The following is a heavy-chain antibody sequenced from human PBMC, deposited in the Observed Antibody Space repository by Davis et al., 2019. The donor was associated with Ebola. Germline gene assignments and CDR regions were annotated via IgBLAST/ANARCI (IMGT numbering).Heavy chain of an antibody. V-gene: IGHV1-69*10. D-gene: IGHD3-3*01. CDR3: ARTNYDFWSGYLKYFDY. Sequence: SVKVSCKASGGTFSSYAISWVRQAPGQGLEWMGGIIPSLGTTNYAQKFQGRVTITADKSTSTAYMDLSSLRSDDTAVYYCARTNYDFWSGYLKYFDYWGQGTLVTVSS. J-gene: IGHJ4*02. CDR2: IIPSLGTT. CDR1: GGTFSSYA.